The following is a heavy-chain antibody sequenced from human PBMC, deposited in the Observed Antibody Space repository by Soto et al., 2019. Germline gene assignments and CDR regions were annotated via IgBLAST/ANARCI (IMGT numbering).Heavy chain of an antibody. J-gene: IGHJ5*02. Sequence: GASVKVSCKASGYTFTGYYMHWVQQAPGQGLEWMGWINPNSGGTNYAQKFQGWVTMTRDTSISTAYMELSRLRSDDTAVYYCARDGYNSHLAEENNWFDPWGQGTLVTVSS. D-gene: IGHD5-12*01. CDR1: GYTFTGYY. CDR3: ARDGYNSHLAEENNWFDP. V-gene: IGHV1-2*04. CDR2: INPNSGGT.